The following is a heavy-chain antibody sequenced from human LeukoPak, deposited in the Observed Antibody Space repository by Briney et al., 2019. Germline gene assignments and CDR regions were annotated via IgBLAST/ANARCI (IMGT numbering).Heavy chain of an antibody. D-gene: IGHD3-16*02. J-gene: IGHJ4*02. CDR1: GFSFSNYY. CDR2: ITTSGSST. V-gene: IGHV3-11*01. CDR3: TRERRGSYHAFDY. Sequence: TGGSLRLSCASSGFSFSNYYMSWVRQAPGKGLEWISYITTSGSSTNYADSVKGRFTISRDNAKNSVVLQMNSLRTEDTAVYYCTRERRGSYHAFDYWGQGTLVTVSS.